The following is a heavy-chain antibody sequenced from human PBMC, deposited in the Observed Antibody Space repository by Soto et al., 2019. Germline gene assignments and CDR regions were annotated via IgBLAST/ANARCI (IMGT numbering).Heavy chain of an antibody. CDR2: VVPVFGTA. J-gene: IGHJ3*02. Sequence: QVLLVQSGAEVKKPGSSVKVSCKTSGGTFSSYTVSWVRQAPGQGLEYLGGVVPVFGTATYAEKFQGRLKIATDESTGAAYMQLSSLRYDDTAVYFCARGVTENDMGGDAFEIWGQGTLVTVSS. V-gene: IGHV1-69*01. D-gene: IGHD3-9*01. CDR1: GGTFSSYT. CDR3: ARGVTENDMGGDAFEI.